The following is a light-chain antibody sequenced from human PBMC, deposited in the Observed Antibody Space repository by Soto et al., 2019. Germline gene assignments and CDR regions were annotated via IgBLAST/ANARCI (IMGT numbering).Light chain of an antibody. V-gene: IGKV3-15*01. CDR1: ESVRSN. CDR3: QQYNNWPPWT. J-gene: IGKJ1*01. CDR2: GAS. Sequence: DIVLTQSPGTLSLSPGERATVSCRASESVRSNYLAWYQQKPGQAPSLLIYGASTRATGIPARFSGSGSGTEFTLTISSLQSEDFAVYYCQQYNNWPPWTFGQGTKVDIK.